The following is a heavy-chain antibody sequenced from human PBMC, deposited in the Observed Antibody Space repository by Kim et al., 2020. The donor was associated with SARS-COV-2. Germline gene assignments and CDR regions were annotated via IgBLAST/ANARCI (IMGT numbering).Heavy chain of an antibody. CDR1: GYTFTGYY. CDR2: INPNSGGT. J-gene: IGHJ4*02. Sequence: ASVKVSCKASGYTFTGYYMHWVRQAPGQGLEWMGWINPNSGGTNYAQKFQGRVTMTRDTAISTAYMELSRLRSDDTAVYYCARAEDMIVVVITGRNDYFDYWGQGTLVTVSS. D-gene: IGHD3-22*01. V-gene: IGHV1-2*02. CDR3: ARAEDMIVVVITGRNDYFDY.